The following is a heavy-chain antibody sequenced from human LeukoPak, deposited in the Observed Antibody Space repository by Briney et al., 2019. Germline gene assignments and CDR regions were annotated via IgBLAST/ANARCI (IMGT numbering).Heavy chain of an antibody. CDR3: ARLNEDYYDSSGSLYYFDY. CDR1: GGSISSSSYY. D-gene: IGHD3-22*01. CDR2: IYYSGST. V-gene: IGHV4-39*01. Sequence: NPSETLSLTCTVSGGSISSSSYYWGWIRQPPGKGLGWIGSIYYSGSTYYNPSLKSRVTISVDTSKNQFSLKLSSVTAADTAVYYCARLNEDYYDSSGSLYYFDYWGQGTLVTVSS. J-gene: IGHJ4*02.